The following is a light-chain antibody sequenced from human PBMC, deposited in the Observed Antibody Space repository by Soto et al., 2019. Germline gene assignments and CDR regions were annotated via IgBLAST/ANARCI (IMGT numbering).Light chain of an antibody. Sequence: QSALTQPASVSGSPGQSITISCTGTSSDIGDYDYVSWYQQHPGEAPKLMIYEVSNRPSGVSNRFSGSKSGNTASLTISGLQAEDEADFYCSSYKSSSILVFGGGTKLTVL. CDR2: EVS. V-gene: IGLV2-14*01. CDR1: SSDIGDYDY. CDR3: SSYKSSSILV. J-gene: IGLJ3*02.